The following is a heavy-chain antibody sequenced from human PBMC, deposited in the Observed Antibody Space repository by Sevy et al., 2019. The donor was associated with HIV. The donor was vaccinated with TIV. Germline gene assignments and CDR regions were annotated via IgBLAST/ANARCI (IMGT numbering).Heavy chain of an antibody. J-gene: IGHJ4*02. V-gene: IGHV3-33*01. Sequence: GGSLRLSCAASGFTFSTYGMHWVRQAPGKGLEWVALIWFDGSNTYYADSVKGRFPISRDIAKNTLHLQMNSLRAEDTAVYYCARDLEFYDYGDYGPAFMPDYWGQGTLVTVSS. D-gene: IGHD4-17*01. CDR2: IWFDGSNT. CDR3: ARDLEFYDYGDYGPAFMPDY. CDR1: GFTFSTYG.